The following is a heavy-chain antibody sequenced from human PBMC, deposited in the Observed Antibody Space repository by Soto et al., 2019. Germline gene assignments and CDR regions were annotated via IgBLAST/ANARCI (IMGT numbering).Heavy chain of an antibody. J-gene: IGHJ5*02. V-gene: IGHV3-7*01. CDR1: GFTFSSYW. D-gene: IGHD3-9*01. CDR3: ARDWDVLRDFDWPGDP. CDR2: IKQDGSEK. Sequence: EVQLVESGGGLVQPGGSLRLSCAASGFTFSSYWMSWVRQAPGKGLEWVANIKQDGSEKYYVDSVKGRFTISRDNAKNSLYLQMNSLRAEDTAVYYCARDWDVLRDFDWPGDPWGQGTLVTVSS.